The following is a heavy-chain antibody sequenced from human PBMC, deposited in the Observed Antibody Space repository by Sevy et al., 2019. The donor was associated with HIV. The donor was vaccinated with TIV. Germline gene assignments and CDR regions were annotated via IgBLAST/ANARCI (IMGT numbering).Heavy chain of an antibody. CDR1: GFTFSSYW. D-gene: IGHD5-12*01. V-gene: IGHV3-7*03. CDR3: ARSEWLRLDYFDY. Sequence: GGSLRLSCAASGFTFSSYWMSWVRQAPGKGLEWVANIKQDGSEKYYVDSVKGRFTISRDNAKNSLYLQMNSLRAEDSAVYYCARSEWLRLDYFDYWGQGTLVTVSS. J-gene: IGHJ4*02. CDR2: IKQDGSEK.